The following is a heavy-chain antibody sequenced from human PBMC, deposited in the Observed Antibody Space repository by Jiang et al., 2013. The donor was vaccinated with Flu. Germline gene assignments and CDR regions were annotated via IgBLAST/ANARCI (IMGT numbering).Heavy chain of an antibody. Sequence: SGAEVKKPGASVKVSCKASGYTFTGYYMHWVRQAPGQGLEWMGIINPSGGSTSYAQKFQGRVTMTRDTSTSTVYMELSSLRSEDTAVYYCARDAEYSSSFRPPTFDYWGQGTLVTVSS. J-gene: IGHJ4*02. CDR1: GYTFTGYY. CDR2: INPSGGST. V-gene: IGHV1-46*01. D-gene: IGHD6-6*01. CDR3: ARDAEYSSSFRPPTFDY.